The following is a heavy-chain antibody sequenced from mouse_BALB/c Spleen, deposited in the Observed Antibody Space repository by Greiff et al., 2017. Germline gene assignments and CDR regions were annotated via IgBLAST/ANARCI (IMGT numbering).Heavy chain of an antibody. CDR1: GFAFSSYD. Sequence: EVKLVESGGGLVKPGGSLKLSCAASGFAFSSYDMPWVRQTPEKRLEWVAYISSGGGSTYYPDTVTGRFTISRDNAKNTLYLQMSRLKSEDTAMYYCARKDPLGNYAYWGQGTLVTVSA. V-gene: IGHV5-12-1*01. CDR3: ARKDPLGNYAY. J-gene: IGHJ3*01. D-gene: IGHD2-1*01. CDR2: ISSGGGST.